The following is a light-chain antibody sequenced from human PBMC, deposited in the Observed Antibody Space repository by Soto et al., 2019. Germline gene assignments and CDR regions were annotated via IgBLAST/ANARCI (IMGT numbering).Light chain of an antibody. CDR3: CSYAGSYTNV. CDR2: DVS. CDR1: SSDVGGYNY. J-gene: IGLJ1*01. V-gene: IGLV2-11*01. Sequence: QSVLTHPLSLSWSPGQSVTISCTGTSSDVGGYNYVSWYQQHPGKAPKLMIYDVSKRPSGVPDRFSGSKSGNTASLTISGLQAEDEADYYCCSYAGSYTNVFGTGTKVTVL.